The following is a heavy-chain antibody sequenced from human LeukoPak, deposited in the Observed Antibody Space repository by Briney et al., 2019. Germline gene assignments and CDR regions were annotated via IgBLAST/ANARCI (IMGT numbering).Heavy chain of an antibody. CDR3: TKSGPPDPY. J-gene: IGHJ3*01. V-gene: IGHV3-53*01. CDR2: LYSGGRT. D-gene: IGHD1-14*01. CDR1: GLTVDSND. Sequence: PGGSLRLSCAASGLTVDSNDMSWVRQAPGKRLEWVSILYSGGRTYYGDSVEGRFTISRDNSRNTLFLQMNSLRAEDTAMYYCTKSGPPDPYWGQGTMVTVSS.